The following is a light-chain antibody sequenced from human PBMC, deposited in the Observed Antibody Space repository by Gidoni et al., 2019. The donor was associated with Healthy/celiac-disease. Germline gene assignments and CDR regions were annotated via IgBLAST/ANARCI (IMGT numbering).Light chain of an antibody. CDR3: QQYNSYWGT. CDR1: QSISSW. V-gene: IGKV1-5*03. CDR2: KAS. Sequence: HMTQSPSTLSASVGDRVTIPCRASQSISSWLAWYQQKPGKAPKLLIYKASSLESGVPSRFSGSGSGTEFTLTISSLQPDDFATYYCQQYNSYWGTFGQGTKVEIK. J-gene: IGKJ1*01.